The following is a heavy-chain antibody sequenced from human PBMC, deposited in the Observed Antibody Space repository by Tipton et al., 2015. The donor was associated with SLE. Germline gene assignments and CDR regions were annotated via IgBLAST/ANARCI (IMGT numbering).Heavy chain of an antibody. CDR2: IYYSGST. Sequence: LRLSCTVSGGSISSSSYYWGWIRQPPGKGLDGIGSIYYSGSTYYNPSLKSRVTISVDTSKHQFSLKLSSATAADTAVYYCARPEYSSGQRPVWNGFDPWGQGTLGTVSS. CDR1: GGSISSSSYY. CDR3: ARPEYSSGQRPVWNGFDP. D-gene: IGHD6-19*01. V-gene: IGHV4-39*07. J-gene: IGHJ5*02.